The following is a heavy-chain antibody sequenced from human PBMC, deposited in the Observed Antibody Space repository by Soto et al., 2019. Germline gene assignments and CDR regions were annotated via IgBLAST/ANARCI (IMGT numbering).Heavy chain of an antibody. D-gene: IGHD4-17*01. CDR2: ISSSSLTI. CDR1: GFTFNNHN. CDR3: ASDLYGDYAKDS. V-gene: IGHV3-48*01. J-gene: IGHJ4*02. Sequence: EVQLVESGGGLVQPGGSLGLSFAASGFTFNNHNMNWVRQAPGKGLEWVSFISSSSLTIYYADSVKGRFTISRDNNKNSLYLQMNSLRAEDTAVYYCASDLYGDYAKDSWGQGTLVTVSS.